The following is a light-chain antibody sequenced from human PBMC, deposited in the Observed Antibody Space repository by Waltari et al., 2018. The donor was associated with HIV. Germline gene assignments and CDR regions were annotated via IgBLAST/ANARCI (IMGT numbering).Light chain of an antibody. V-gene: IGLV2-18*01. CDR3: SLYTGTTNVL. Sequence: QSALTQPTSVSGSPGQSVSISSTGSSRDVGCYTRFSWYQQPPGTAPKLIIYEVNNRPSGVPDRFSGSQSGNTASLTISGLQAEDEADYYCSLYTGTTNVLFGGGTKLTVL. CDR2: EVN. J-gene: IGLJ2*01. CDR1: SRDVGCYTR.